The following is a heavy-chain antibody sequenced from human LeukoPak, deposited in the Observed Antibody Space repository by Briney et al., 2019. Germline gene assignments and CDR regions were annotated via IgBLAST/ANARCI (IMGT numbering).Heavy chain of an antibody. D-gene: IGHD6-19*01. CDR3: ARENSSGWYDY. CDR2: IIPILGIA. J-gene: IGHJ4*02. V-gene: IGHV1-69*04. Sequence: GASVKVSCKASGGTFSSYAISWVRQAPGQGLEWMGRIIPILGIANYAQKFQGRVTMTRDTSTSTVYMELSSLRSEDTAVYYCARENSSGWYDYWGQGTLVTVSS. CDR1: GGTFSSYA.